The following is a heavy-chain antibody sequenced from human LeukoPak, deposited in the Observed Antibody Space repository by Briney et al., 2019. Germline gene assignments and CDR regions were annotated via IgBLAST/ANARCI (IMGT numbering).Heavy chain of an antibody. CDR1: GGSFSGYY. Sequence: PSGTLSLTCAVYGGSFSGYYWSWIRQPPGKGLEWIGEVNHSGSTNYNPSLKSRVTISIDTSKNQFSLKLSSVTAADTALYYCAKDTLAVAGTMDYWGQGTLVTVSS. CDR3: AKDTLAVAGTMDY. CDR2: VNHSGST. V-gene: IGHV4-34*01. J-gene: IGHJ4*02. D-gene: IGHD6-19*01.